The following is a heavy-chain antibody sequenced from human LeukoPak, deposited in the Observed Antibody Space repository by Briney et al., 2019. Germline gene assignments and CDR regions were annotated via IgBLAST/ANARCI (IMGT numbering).Heavy chain of an antibody. CDR2: IKQDETEK. V-gene: IGHV3-7*01. J-gene: IGHJ4*02. Sequence: SGGSLRLSCAASGFTFRNYWMTWVRQAPGKGLEWVANIKQDETEKYYVDSVKGRFTISRDNAKNSLYLQMNSLRAEDTAVYYCTRAPYPYNSGGYLHFDYWGQGTLVTVSS. CDR3: TRAPYPYNSGGYLHFDY. D-gene: IGHD3-22*01. CDR1: GFTFRNYW.